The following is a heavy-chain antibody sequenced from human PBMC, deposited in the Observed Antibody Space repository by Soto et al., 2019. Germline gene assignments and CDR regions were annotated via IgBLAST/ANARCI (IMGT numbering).Heavy chain of an antibody. CDR3: AGGIATGRLYP. Sequence: QVPLVQSGAEVKKPGASVKISCNASGYTFTRYTMHWVRQAPGQRLEWMGWINPDNGNTKSSQKFQDRVIITRDTSASTAYMDLSSLRSEDTAVYYCAGGIATGRLYPWGQGTLVTVSS. V-gene: IGHV1-3*01. D-gene: IGHD2-15*01. CDR1: GYTFTRYT. CDR2: INPDNGNT. J-gene: IGHJ5*02.